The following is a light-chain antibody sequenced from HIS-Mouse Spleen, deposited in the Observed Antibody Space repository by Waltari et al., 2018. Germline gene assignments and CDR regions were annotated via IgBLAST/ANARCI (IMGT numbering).Light chain of an antibody. Sequence: DIQMTPSPSTLSASVGARITITCRASQSISSWLAWYQQKPGKAPKLLIYKASSLESGVPSRFSGSGSGTEFTLTISSLQPDDFATYYCQQYNSYPMYTFGQGTKLEIK. V-gene: IGKV1-5*03. CDR1: QSISSW. CDR3: QQYNSYPMYT. J-gene: IGKJ2*01. CDR2: KAS.